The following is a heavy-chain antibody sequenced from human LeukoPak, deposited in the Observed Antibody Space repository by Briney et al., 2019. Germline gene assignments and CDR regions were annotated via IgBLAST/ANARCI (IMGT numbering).Heavy chain of an antibody. J-gene: IGHJ4*02. CDR3: ARKAPYYSDGSGPLGTYYFDY. CDR2: IYYRGST. Sequence: PSETLSLTCTVSGFSISSSSYYWGWLRQPPGKGLEWIGSIYYRGSTYYNPSLKSRVTISVDTSKNQFSLKLSSVTAADTAVYYCARKAPYYSDGSGPLGTYYFDYWGQGTLVTVSS. V-gene: IGHV4-39*07. CDR1: GFSISSSSYY. D-gene: IGHD3-22*01.